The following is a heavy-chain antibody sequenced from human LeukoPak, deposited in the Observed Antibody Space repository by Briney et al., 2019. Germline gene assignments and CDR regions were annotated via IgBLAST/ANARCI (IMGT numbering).Heavy chain of an antibody. CDR1: GGSFSGYY. J-gene: IGHJ4*02. CDR3: TRGGEWLVQNY. Sequence: SETLSLTCAVYGGSFSGYYWSWIRQPPGKGLEWIGEINHSGSTNYNPSLKSRVTISVDTSKNQFSLKLSSVTAADTAVYYCTRGGEWLVQNYWGQGTLVTVSS. D-gene: IGHD6-19*01. CDR2: INHSGST. V-gene: IGHV4-34*01.